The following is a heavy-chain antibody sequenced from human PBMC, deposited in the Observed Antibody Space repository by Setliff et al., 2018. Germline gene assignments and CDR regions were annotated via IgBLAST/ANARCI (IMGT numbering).Heavy chain of an antibody. CDR3: ATKAVAGT. CDR1: GFLFSSYG. J-gene: IGHJ4*02. D-gene: IGHD6-19*01. Sequence: GGSLRLSCAASGFLFSSYGMHWIRQTPGKGLEWVAYISSSGSLIYYPDSVKGRFTISRDNAKKSVDLQMNSLRAEDTAVYYCATKAVAGTGGQGTLVTVSS. CDR2: ISSSGSLI. V-gene: IGHV3-48*04.